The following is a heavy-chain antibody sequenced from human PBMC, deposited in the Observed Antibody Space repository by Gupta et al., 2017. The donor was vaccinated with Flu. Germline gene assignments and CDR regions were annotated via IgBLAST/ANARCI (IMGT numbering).Heavy chain of an antibody. V-gene: IGHV3-30*18. CDR2: ISCDVKER. CDR3: AKNLDCDTLGGLDH. D-gene: IGHD2-21*01. CDR1: GFTFSNYG. J-gene: IGHJ4*02. Sequence: QVYLVESGGDVVQPGRSLRLSCEVSGFTFSNYGLPWFRQAPGKGLEWVASISCDVKERFHTDSVRGRFTISRDNSKGRLYLDMNRLRTEDTAVYYCAKNLDCDTLGGLDHWGQGTVVTVSS.